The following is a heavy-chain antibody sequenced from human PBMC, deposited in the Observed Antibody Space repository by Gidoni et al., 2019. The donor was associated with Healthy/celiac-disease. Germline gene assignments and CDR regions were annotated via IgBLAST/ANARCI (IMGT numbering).Heavy chain of an antibody. D-gene: IGHD3-22*01. Sequence: QVQLVQSGAEVKKPGASVQVSCKASGYTFTSYDINWVRQATGQGLEWMGWMNPNSGNTGYAQKFQGRVTMTRNTSISTAYMELSSLRSEDTAVYYCALYYYDSSGSAYYYYGMDVWGQGTTVTVSS. CDR1: GYTFTSYD. CDR2: MNPNSGNT. CDR3: ALYYYDSSGSAYYYYGMDV. V-gene: IGHV1-8*01. J-gene: IGHJ6*02.